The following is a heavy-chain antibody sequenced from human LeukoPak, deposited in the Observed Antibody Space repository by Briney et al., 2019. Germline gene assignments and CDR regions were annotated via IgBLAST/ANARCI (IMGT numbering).Heavy chain of an antibody. Sequence: ASVKVSCKVSGYTLTELSMHWVRQAPGKGFEWMGGFDPEDGETVYAQKFQGRVTMTEDTSTDTAYMELSSLRSEDTAVYYCATSHFCSSTSCYNHYYYYGMDVWGKGTTVTVSS. CDR2: FDPEDGET. V-gene: IGHV1-24*01. J-gene: IGHJ6*04. CDR3: ATSHFCSSTSCYNHYYYYGMDV. D-gene: IGHD2-2*02. CDR1: GYTLTELS.